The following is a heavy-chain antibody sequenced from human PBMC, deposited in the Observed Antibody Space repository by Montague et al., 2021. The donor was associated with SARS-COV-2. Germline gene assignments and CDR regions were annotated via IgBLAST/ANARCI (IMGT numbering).Heavy chain of an antibody. J-gene: IGHJ4*02. CDR3: ARDRGTQYGDFPYDY. CDR1: GFPFSSYW. D-gene: IGHD4-17*01. CDR2: INSDGSST. Sequence: SLSLSFSASGFPFSSYWMHRVRQAPGKGLVWVSRINSDGSSTSYAGSVKGRFTISRDNAKNTLYLQMNSLRAEDTAVYYCARDRGTQYGDFPYDYWGQGTLVTVSS. V-gene: IGHV3-74*01.